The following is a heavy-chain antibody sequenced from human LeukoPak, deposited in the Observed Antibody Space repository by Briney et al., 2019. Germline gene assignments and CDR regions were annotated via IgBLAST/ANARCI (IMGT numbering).Heavy chain of an antibody. J-gene: IGHJ5*02. Sequence: PGGSLRLSCAASGFTFSSYSMNWVRQAPGKGLEWVSSISSSSSYIYYADSVKGRFTISRDNAKNSLYLQMNSLRAEDTAVYYCARDYGRLRQNWFDPWGQGTLVTVSS. CDR3: ARDYGRLRQNWFDP. V-gene: IGHV3-21*01. CDR1: GFTFSSYS. CDR2: ISSSSSYI. D-gene: IGHD5-12*01.